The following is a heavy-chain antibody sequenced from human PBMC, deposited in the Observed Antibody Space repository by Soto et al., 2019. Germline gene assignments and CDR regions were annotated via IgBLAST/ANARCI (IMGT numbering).Heavy chain of an antibody. D-gene: IGHD2-15*01. Sequence: QVQVQQWGAGLLKPSETLSLTCAVYGGSFSGYYWSWIRQSPGKGLEWIGEINHSGTTNYNPSLKSRVTISVDTSKIQFSLKLNSVTAADTAVYFCARGPQGSCDGGTCPFDYWGQGTLVTVSS. CDR2: INHSGTT. J-gene: IGHJ4*02. CDR3: ARGPQGSCDGGTCPFDY. CDR1: GGSFSGYY. V-gene: IGHV4-34*01.